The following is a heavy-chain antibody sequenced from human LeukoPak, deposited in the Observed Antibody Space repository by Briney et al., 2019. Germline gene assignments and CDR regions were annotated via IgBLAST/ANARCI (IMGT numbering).Heavy chain of an antibody. V-gene: IGHV3-48*01. CDR1: GFTFSSYS. D-gene: IGHD3-10*02. Sequence: GSLRLSCAASGFTFSSYSMNWVRQAPGKGLEWVSYISSSSSTIYYADSVKGRFTISRDDAKNSLYLQMNSLRAEDTAVYYCAELGITMIGGVWGKGTTVTISS. CDR3: AELGITMIGGV. CDR2: ISSSSSTI. J-gene: IGHJ6*04.